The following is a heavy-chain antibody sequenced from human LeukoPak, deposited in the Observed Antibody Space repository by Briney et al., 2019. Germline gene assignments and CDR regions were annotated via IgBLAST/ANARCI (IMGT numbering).Heavy chain of an antibody. CDR2: IKQDGSEK. Sequence: GGSLRLSCAASGFTFSSSWMSWARQAPGKGLECVANIKQDGSEKYYVDSVKGRFTISRDNAKNSLYLQMNSLRAEDTAVYYCARDRGNDFWSGYSASFDYWGQGTLVTVSS. V-gene: IGHV3-7*01. J-gene: IGHJ4*02. CDR1: GFTFSSSW. D-gene: IGHD3-3*01. CDR3: ARDRGNDFWSGYSASFDY.